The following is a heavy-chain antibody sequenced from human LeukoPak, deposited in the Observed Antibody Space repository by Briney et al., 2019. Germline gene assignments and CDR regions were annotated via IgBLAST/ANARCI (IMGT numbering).Heavy chain of an antibody. D-gene: IGHD2-21*02. CDR3: ARDRVVVTAGPYFDY. J-gene: IGHJ4*02. Sequence: ASVKVSCKASGYSFTSYGITWVRQAPGQGLERMGWISAYTGNTNYAQKFQGRVTTTTDTSTSTAYMELRSLRSDDTAVYYCARDRVVVTAGPYFDYWGQGTLVTVSS. CDR2: ISAYTGNT. CDR1: GYSFTSYG. V-gene: IGHV1-18*01.